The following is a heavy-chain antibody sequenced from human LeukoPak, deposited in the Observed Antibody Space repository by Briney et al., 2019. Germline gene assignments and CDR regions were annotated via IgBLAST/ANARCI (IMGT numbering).Heavy chain of an antibody. V-gene: IGHV1-18*04. Sequence: ASVKVSCKASGYTFTSFYMYWVRQAPGQGLEWLGRISTDNGNTNYAQKFQGRVTMTTDTSTSTVYMELRRLTSDDTAVYYCARGSELLFWGQGTLVAVSS. CDR3: ARGSELLF. J-gene: IGHJ4*02. CDR1: GYTFTSFY. CDR2: ISTDNGNT. D-gene: IGHD1-26*01.